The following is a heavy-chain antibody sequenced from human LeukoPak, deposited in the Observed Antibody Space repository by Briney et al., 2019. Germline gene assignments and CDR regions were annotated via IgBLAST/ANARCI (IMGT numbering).Heavy chain of an antibody. CDR2: IRYDGSNK. D-gene: IGHD3-10*01. Sequence: GGSLRLSCAASGFTFSSYGMHWVRQAPGKGLEWVAFIRYDGSNKYYADSVKGRFTISRDNSKNTLYLQMNSLRAEDTAVYYCAKDFLGPYGSGSDNFDYWGQGTLVTVSS. CDR3: AKDFLGPYGSGSDNFDY. J-gene: IGHJ4*02. V-gene: IGHV3-30*02. CDR1: GFTFSSYG.